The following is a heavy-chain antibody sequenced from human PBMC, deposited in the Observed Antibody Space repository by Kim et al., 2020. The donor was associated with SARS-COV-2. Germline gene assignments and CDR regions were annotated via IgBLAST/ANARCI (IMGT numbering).Heavy chain of an antibody. J-gene: IGHJ4*02. D-gene: IGHD6-19*01. Sequence: TDYTDSVKGRFIMSRDKTKYSLSLQMESLGVDDTAIYYCAREQTTSGFDYWGQGTLVTVSS. CDR3: AREQTTSGFDY. V-gene: IGHV3-11*06. CDR2: T.